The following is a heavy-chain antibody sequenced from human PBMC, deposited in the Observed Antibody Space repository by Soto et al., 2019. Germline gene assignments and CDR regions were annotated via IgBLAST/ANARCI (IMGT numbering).Heavy chain of an antibody. CDR2: IWYDGSNK. J-gene: IGHJ6*02. CDR3: AIADSTYYDFWSGYYTGPKYYYYGMDV. D-gene: IGHD3-3*01. CDR1: GFTFSSYG. Sequence: GGSLRLSCAASGFTFSSYGMHWVRQAPGKGLEWVAVIWYDGSNKYYADSVKGRFTISRDNSKNTLYLQMNSLRAEDTAVYYCAIADSTYYDFWSGYYTGPKYYYYGMDVWGQGTTVTVSS. V-gene: IGHV3-33*01.